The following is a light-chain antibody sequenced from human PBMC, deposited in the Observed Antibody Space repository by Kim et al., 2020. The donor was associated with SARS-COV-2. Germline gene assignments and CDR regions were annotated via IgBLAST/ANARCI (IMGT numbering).Light chain of an antibody. Sequence: EAVMTQSPATLSLSPGERATLSCTASQSVSRNLAWYQQKRGQAPRLLIYDVSTRATGIPARFSGSGSGTEFALTITSLQSEDSAVYYCLQYNSGYTFGQGTKLEIK. CDR2: DVS. CDR3: LQYNSGYT. J-gene: IGKJ2*01. CDR1: QSVSRN. V-gene: IGKV3D-15*01.